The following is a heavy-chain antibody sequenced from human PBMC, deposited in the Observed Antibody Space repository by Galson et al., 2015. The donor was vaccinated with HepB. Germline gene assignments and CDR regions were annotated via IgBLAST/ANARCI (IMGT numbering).Heavy chain of an antibody. CDR3: ATSYYYDNGFMDYTGYGMDV. CDR1: GGTFSNFV. J-gene: IGHJ6*02. Sequence: QSGAEVKKPGESLRISCKASGGTFSNFVISWVRQAPGQGLEWMGGIIPLFDTSNYAQKFQGRVTITADESTRTAYMDLSSLRSEDTAIYYCATSYYYDNGFMDYTGYGMDVWGQGTTVTVSS. V-gene: IGHV1-69*01. D-gene: IGHD3-22*01. CDR2: IIPLFDTS.